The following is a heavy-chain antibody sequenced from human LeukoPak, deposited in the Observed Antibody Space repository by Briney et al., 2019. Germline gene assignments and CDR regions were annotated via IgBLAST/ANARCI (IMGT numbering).Heavy chain of an antibody. Sequence: RGESLKISCKGSGYSFTSYWIGWVRQMPGKGLEWMGIIYPGDADTRYSPSFQGQVTISADKSISTAYLQWSSLKASDTAMYYCARIMYCDILTGYYNVIGWFDPWGQGTLVTVSS. CDR3: ARIMYCDILTGYYNVIGWFDP. CDR2: IYPGDADT. D-gene: IGHD3-9*01. V-gene: IGHV5-51*01. J-gene: IGHJ5*02. CDR1: GYSFTSYW.